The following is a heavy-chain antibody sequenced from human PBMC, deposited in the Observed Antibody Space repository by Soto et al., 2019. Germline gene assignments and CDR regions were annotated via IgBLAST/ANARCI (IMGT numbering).Heavy chain of an antibody. CDR1: GFTFSSYG. J-gene: IGHJ3*02. CDR3: ARRGWDAFDI. V-gene: IGHV3-30*03. CDR2: ISYDGSNK. Sequence: QVQLVESGGGVVQPGRSPRLSCAASGFTFSSYGMHWVRQAPGKGLEWVAVISYDGSNKYYAASVKGRFTISRDNSKNTLYLQMNSLRAEDTAVYYCARRGWDAFDIWGQGTMVTVSS.